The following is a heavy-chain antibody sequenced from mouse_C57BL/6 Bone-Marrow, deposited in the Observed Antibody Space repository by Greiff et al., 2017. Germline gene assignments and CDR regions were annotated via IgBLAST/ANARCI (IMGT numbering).Heavy chain of an antibody. CDR3: ARGHYYGSLP. J-gene: IGHJ2*01. V-gene: IGHV1-80*01. CDR2: IYPGDGDT. D-gene: IGHD1-1*01. CDR1: GYAFSSYW. Sequence: QVQLKQSGAELVKPGASVKISCKASGYAFSSYWMNWVKQRPGKGLEWIGQIYPGDGDTNYNGKFKGKAKLTVDKSSSTAYMQLSSLTSEDSAVYFWARGHYYGSLPWGQGTTLTVSS.